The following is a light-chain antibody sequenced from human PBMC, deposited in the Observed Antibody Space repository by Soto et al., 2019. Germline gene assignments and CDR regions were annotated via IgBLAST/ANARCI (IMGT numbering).Light chain of an antibody. J-gene: IGLJ2*01. CDR2: VNSDGSH. CDR3: QTWDTVV. CDR1: SGHTNYA. Sequence: QLVLTQSPSASASLGASVKLTCTLSSGHTNYAIAWHQQQPEKGPRYLMKVNSDGSHYKEDGIPDRFSGSSSGAERYLTISSLQSDDEADYYCQTWDTVVFGGGTQLTVL. V-gene: IGLV4-69*01.